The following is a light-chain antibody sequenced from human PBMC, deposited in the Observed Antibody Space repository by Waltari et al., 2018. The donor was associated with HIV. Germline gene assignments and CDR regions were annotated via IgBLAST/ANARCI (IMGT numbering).Light chain of an antibody. CDR3: SSYTSSITVV. Sequence: QSALTQPASVSGSPGQSITISCTGTSSDIGIYNYVSWYQQQPGKAPKLMIYEVSNRPSGVSNRFSGSKSGNTASLTISGLQAEDEADYYCSSYTSSITVVFGGGTKLTVL. CDR2: EVS. CDR1: SSDIGIYNY. J-gene: IGLJ2*01. V-gene: IGLV2-14*01.